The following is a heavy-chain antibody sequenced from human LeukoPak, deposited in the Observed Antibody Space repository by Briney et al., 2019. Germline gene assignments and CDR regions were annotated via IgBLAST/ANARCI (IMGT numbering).Heavy chain of an antibody. CDR3: ARFQRYYGSGTQDWFDP. Sequence: SETLSLTCTVSGGSISSYYWSWIRQPAGKGLEWIGRIYTSGSTNYNPSLKSRVTMSVDTSKNQFSLKLSSVTAADTAVYYCARFQRYYGSGTQDWFDPWGQGTLVTVSS. V-gene: IGHV4-4*07. J-gene: IGHJ5*02. CDR1: GGSISSYY. CDR2: IYTSGST. D-gene: IGHD3-10*01.